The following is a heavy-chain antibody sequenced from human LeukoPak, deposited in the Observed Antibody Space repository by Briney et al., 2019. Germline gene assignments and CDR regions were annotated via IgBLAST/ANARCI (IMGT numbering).Heavy chain of an antibody. CDR1: GGSLNNNTYH. CDR2: IYYTGGT. V-gene: IGHV4-39*01. Sequence: LETLSLTCTASGGSLNNNTYHCAWIRQPPGNGLERMGNIYYTGGTHYNPSLKSRVTISVDTSKIQFSLELTSVTAADTAVYYCARQHSSGLDCWGQGTLVTVSS. D-gene: IGHD6-19*01. J-gene: IGHJ4*02. CDR3: ARQHSSGLDC.